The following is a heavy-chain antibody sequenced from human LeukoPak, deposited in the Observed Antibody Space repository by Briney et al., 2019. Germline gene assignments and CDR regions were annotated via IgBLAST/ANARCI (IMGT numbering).Heavy chain of an antibody. CDR3: ARTYCGGDCYLNDTFDI. CDR2: INPNSGGT. J-gene: IGHJ3*02. CDR1: GYTFTGNY. Sequence: ASVKVSCKASGYTFTGNYMHWVRQAPGQGLEWMGWINPNSGGTNYVQKFQGRVTMTRDTSISTAYMELSRLRSDDTAMYYCARTYCGGDCYLNDTFDIWGQGTMVTVSS. D-gene: IGHD2-21*01. V-gene: IGHV1-2*02.